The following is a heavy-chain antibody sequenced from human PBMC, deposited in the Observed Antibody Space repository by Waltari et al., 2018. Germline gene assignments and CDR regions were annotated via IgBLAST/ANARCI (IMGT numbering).Heavy chain of an antibody. Sequence: EVQLVESGGGLVQPGGSLRLSCAASAFTVSSSCMHWVRQAPGKGLEWVSLVYSGGTTYYAGSVEGRFTISRDISTNTVYLQMNSLTAEDTAVYYCVRDPLYYFDSWGQGALVTVSS. CDR1: AFTVSSSC. CDR3: VRDPLYYFDS. CDR2: VYSGGTT. J-gene: IGHJ4*02. V-gene: IGHV3-53*01.